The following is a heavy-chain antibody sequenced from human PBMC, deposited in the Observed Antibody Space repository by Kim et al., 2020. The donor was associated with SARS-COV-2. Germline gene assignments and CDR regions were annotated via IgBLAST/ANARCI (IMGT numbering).Heavy chain of an antibody. CDR1: GFTFSSYA. CDR3: AKVPSYYDSSGYQPGYFQH. V-gene: IGHV3-23*01. Sequence: GRSLRLSCAASGFTFSSYAMSWVRQAPGKGLEWVSAISGSGGSTYYADSVKGRFTISRDNSKNTLYLQMNSLRAEDTAVYYCAKVPSYYDSSGYQPGYFQHWGQGTLVTVSS. J-gene: IGHJ1*01. D-gene: IGHD3-22*01. CDR2: ISGSGGST.